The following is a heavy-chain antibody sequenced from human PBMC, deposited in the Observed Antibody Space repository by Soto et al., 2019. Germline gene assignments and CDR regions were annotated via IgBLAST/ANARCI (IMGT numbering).Heavy chain of an antibody. V-gene: IGHV4-59*08. Sequence: PSXTLSLPCTVSGGSKSGHYCSWITLPPGKGLAWIAYIYYSGSSNSNPSLKSRVPISVDTSKNQFSLKLSSVTAADTAVYYCARHSNEYRKSLDYWGQGSLVTVSS. D-gene: IGHD1-1*01. J-gene: IGHJ4*02. CDR3: ARHSNEYRKSLDY. CDR2: IYYSGSS. CDR1: GGSKSGHY.